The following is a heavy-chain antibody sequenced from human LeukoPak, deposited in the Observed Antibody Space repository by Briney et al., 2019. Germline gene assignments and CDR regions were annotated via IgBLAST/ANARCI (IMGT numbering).Heavy chain of an antibody. V-gene: IGHV1-24*01. Sequence: VGSVKVSCKVSGYTLTELSMHWVRQAPGKGLEWMGGFDPEDGETIYAQKFQGRVTMTEDTSTDTAYMELSSLRSEDTAVYYCATDRGPYYDFWSGYPHFYGMDVWGQGTTVTVSS. CDR3: ATDRGPYYDFWSGYPHFYGMDV. CDR1: GYTLTELS. D-gene: IGHD3-3*01. CDR2: FDPEDGET. J-gene: IGHJ6*02.